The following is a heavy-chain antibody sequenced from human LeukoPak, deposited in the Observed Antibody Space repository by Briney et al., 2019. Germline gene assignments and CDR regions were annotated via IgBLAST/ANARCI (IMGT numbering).Heavy chain of an antibody. J-gene: IGHJ6*02. V-gene: IGHV3-48*04. Sequence: PGGSLRHSCAASGFTFSSYSMNWVRQAPGKGLEWVSYISSSSSTIYYADSVKGRFTISRDNAKNSLYLQMNRLRAEDTAVYYGARDGGYGYGSDYYYYGMDVGGQTTTVTLSS. CDR3: ARDGGYGYGSDYYYYGMDV. D-gene: IGHD5-18*01. CDR1: GFTFSSYS. CDR2: ISSSSSTI.